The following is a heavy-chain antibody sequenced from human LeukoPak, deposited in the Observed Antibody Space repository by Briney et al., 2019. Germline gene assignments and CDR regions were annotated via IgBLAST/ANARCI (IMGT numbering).Heavy chain of an antibody. CDR2: IYYSGST. CDR3: ARGPYSSSLYFDY. V-gene: IGHV4-59*01. D-gene: IGHD6-6*01. CDR1: GGSISSYY. J-gene: IGHJ4*02. Sequence: KASETLSLTCTVSGGSISSYYWSWIRQPPGKGLEWIGYIYYSGSTNYNPSLKSRVTISVDTSKNQFSLKLSSVTAADTAVYYCARGPYSSSLYFDYWGQGTLVTVSS.